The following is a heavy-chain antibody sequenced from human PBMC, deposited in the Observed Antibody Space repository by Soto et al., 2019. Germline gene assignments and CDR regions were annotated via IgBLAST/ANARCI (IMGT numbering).Heavy chain of an antibody. CDR3: ARFSVVVTPNYYGMDV. CDR2: IIPIFGTA. D-gene: IGHD2-2*01. J-gene: IGHJ6*02. V-gene: IGHV1-69*13. Sequence: SVKVSCKASGGTFSSYAISWVRRAPGQGLEWMGGIIPIFGTANYAQKFQGRVTITADESTSTAYMELSSLRSEDTAVYYCARFSVVVTPNYYGMDVWGQGTTVTVSS. CDR1: GGTFSSYA.